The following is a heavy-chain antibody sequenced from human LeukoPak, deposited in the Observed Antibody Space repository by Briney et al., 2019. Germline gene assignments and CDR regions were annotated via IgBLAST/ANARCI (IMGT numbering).Heavy chain of an antibody. CDR1: GGTFSSYA. J-gene: IGHJ6*03. Sequence: SSVKVSCKASGGTFSSYAISWVRQAPGQGLEWMGGIIPIFGTVNYAQKFQARVTITADESTSSAYMELSSLRSEDTAVYYCAGPLNYDFWSAVKGGYYYYYMDVWGKGTTVTVSS. CDR2: IIPIFGTV. D-gene: IGHD3-3*01. V-gene: IGHV1-69*01. CDR3: AGPLNYDFWSAVKGGYYYYYMDV.